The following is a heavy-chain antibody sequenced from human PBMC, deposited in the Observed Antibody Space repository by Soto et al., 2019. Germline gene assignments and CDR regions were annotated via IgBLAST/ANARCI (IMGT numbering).Heavy chain of an antibody. J-gene: IGHJ6*03. CDR2: MNPNSGNT. D-gene: IGHD2-2*02. V-gene: IGHV1-8*01. CDR1: GYTFTSYD. Sequence: QVQLVQSGAEVKKPGASVKVSCKASGYTFTSYDINWVRQATGQGLEWMGWMNPNSGNTGYAQKFQGRVTMTRNTSISTAYMELSSLRSEDTAVDYCARGVVVVPAAIYYYYYMDVWGKGTTVTVSS. CDR3: ARGVVVVPAAIYYYYYMDV.